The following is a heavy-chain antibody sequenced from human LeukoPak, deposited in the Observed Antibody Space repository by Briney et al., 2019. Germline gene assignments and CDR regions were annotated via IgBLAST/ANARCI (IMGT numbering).Heavy chain of an antibody. D-gene: IGHD3-10*01. CDR1: GFSFTSFA. CDR3: ARAAGSGNYYNPLMDY. J-gene: IGHJ4*02. V-gene: IGHV3-33*01. CDR2: IWSDGNTK. Sequence: GSLRLSCAASGFSFTSFAIHWVRQAPGKGLEWVAIIWSDGNTKYYADSVKGRFTISRDNSKNTLFLQMNSLRTDDTAVYYCARAAGSGNYYNPLMDYWGQGALVTVSS.